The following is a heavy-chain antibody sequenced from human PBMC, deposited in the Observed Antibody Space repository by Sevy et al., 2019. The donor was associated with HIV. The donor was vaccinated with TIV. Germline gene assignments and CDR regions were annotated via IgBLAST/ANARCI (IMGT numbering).Heavy chain of an antibody. CDR3: ARDRDTIVKNKYYYYGMDV. Sequence: GGSLRLSCAASGLTFSNYNMTWVRQAPGKGLEWVSFISSSSGSIYYADSLKGRFTISRDNAKNSLYLQMNSLRAEDTAVYYCARDRDTIVKNKYYYYGMDVWGQGTTVTVSS. J-gene: IGHJ6*02. CDR2: ISSSSGSI. V-gene: IGHV3-21*01. D-gene: IGHD3-22*01. CDR1: GLTFSNYN.